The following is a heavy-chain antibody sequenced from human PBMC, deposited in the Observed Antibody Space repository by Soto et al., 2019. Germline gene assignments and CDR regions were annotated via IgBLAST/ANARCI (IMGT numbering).Heavy chain of an antibody. V-gene: IGHV3-53*01. CDR3: ARAPDTPGSGYSYFDY. Sequence: GESLKISCAASGFTVSSNYMSWVRQAPGKGLEWVSVIYSGGSTYYADSVKGRFTISRDNSKNTLYLQMNSLRAEDTAVYYCARAPDTPGSGYSYFDYWGQGTLVTVSS. CDR1: GFTVSSNY. CDR2: IYSGGST. D-gene: IGHD3-22*01. J-gene: IGHJ4*02.